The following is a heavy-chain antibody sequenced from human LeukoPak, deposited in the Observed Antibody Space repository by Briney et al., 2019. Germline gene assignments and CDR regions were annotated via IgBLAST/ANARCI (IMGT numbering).Heavy chain of an antibody. CDR3: ARESGWTDNWLDS. CDR2: MNPNSGIT. D-gene: IGHD6-19*01. Sequence: GASVKVSCKASGYTFTTHDINWVRQAPGQGLEWLGWMNPNSGITGYAQKFQGRVNMTRDTSRSTVYMQLGSLRHDDTAVYYCARESGWTDNWLDSWGQGTLVNVSS. CDR1: GYTFTTHD. J-gene: IGHJ5*01. V-gene: IGHV1-8*01.